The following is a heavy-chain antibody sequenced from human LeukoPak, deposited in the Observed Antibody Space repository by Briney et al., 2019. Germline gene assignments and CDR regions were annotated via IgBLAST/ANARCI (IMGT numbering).Heavy chain of an antibody. CDR3: ARDRLDIVATIMYYFDY. V-gene: IGHV3-7*01. Sequence: PGGSLRLSCAASGFTFSSYWMSWVRQAPGKGLEWVANIKQDGSEKYYVDSVKGRFTISRDNAENSLFLQMNSLRAEDTAVYYCARDRLDIVATIMYYFDYWGQGTLVTVSS. J-gene: IGHJ4*02. CDR2: IKQDGSEK. D-gene: IGHD5-12*01. CDR1: GFTFSSYW.